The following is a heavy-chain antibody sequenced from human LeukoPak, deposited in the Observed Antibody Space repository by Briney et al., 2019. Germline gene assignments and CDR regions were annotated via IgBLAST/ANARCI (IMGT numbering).Heavy chain of an antibody. J-gene: IGHJ6*03. CDR1: GYTFTSYD. V-gene: IGHV1-8*03. Sequence: SVKVSCKASGYTFTSYDINWVRQATGQGLEWMGWMNPTSGNTGYAQEFRGRVTITMSPSISTAYMELSSLRSEDTAVYYCARAPPSNTPDYYMDVWGQGTMVTVSS. CDR2: MNPTSGNT. CDR3: ARAPPSNTPDYYMDV.